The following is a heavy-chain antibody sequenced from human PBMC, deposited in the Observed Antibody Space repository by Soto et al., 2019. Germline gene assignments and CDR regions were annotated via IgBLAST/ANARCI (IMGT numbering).Heavy chain of an antibody. CDR1: GYTFTSYG. V-gene: IGHV1-3*01. CDR3: VRRHVSATGIDWFDP. CDR2: INAANGDT. Sequence: VKVSCKASGYTFTSYGIHWVRQAPGQRLEWMGWINAANGDTKYSPKFQGRVTITRDTSASTAYMELSSLRSEDTAVYYCVRRHVSATGIDWFDPWGQGTLVTVSS. D-gene: IGHD6-13*01. J-gene: IGHJ5*02.